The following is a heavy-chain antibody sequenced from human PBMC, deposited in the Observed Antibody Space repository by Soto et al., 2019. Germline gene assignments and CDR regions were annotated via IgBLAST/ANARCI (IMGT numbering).Heavy chain of an antibody. D-gene: IGHD1-26*01. V-gene: IGHV3-7*05. CDR2: IDQDGTEN. CDR1: GFSISRYW. Sequence: DVPLVESGGGLVQPGGSLRVSCGASGFSISRYWMSWVRRAPGKGLEWVGNIDQDGTENFYAGSVRGRFTISRDNAMNSLYLQMDSLTAEDTAVYFCARDRGNGYYGQDTWGMDVWGQGTTVTVSS. J-gene: IGHJ6*02. CDR3: ARDRGNGYYGQDTWGMDV.